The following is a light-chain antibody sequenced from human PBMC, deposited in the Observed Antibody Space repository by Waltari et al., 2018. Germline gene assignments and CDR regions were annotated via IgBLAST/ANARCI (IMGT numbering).Light chain of an antibody. Sequence: QSALTQPASVSGSPGQSITLSCTGSRIDVVSSNLFACFQQKPGKAPKLIIYEVNKRPSGVSDRFSGSKSGNTASLTISGLQADDEADYYCCSYAGTSIYVFGSGTKVTV. J-gene: IGLJ1*01. CDR1: RIDVVSSNL. CDR2: EVN. CDR3: CSYAGTSIYV. V-gene: IGLV2-23*02.